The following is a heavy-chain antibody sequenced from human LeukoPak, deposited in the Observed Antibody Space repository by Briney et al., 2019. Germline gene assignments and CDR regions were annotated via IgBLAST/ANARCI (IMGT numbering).Heavy chain of an antibody. J-gene: IGHJ3*02. D-gene: IGHD4-17*01. CDR2: IYPGDSDT. CDR1: GYSFTRHW. Sequence: GESLKISCKGSGYSFTRHWIGWVRQMPGKGLEWMGIIYPGDSDTRYSPSFQGQVTISVDKSISTAYLRWSSLKASDTAMYYCARHQGATTVTSDAFDIWGQGTMVTVSS. CDR3: ARHQGATTVTSDAFDI. V-gene: IGHV5-51*01.